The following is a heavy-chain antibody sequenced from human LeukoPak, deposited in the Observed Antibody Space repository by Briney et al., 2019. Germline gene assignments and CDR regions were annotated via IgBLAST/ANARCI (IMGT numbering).Heavy chain of an antibody. D-gene: IGHD4-23*01. J-gene: IGHJ4*02. CDR3: ARDSTVVTRSGFDY. CDR1: GGSISSISYY. V-gene: IGHV4-39*02. CDR2: IYYSGST. Sequence: SETRSLTCTVSGGSISSISYYWGWIRQPPGKGLEGIWSIYYSGSTYYNPSLKIRCTISVDTSKNNLCLRLYSVTAADTAVYYCARDSTVVTRSGFDYWGQGTLVTVSS.